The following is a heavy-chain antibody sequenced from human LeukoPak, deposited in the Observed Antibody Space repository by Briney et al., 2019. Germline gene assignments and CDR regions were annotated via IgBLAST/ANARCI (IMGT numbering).Heavy chain of an antibody. V-gene: IGHV4-59*01. D-gene: IGHD3-10*01. CDR2: IYYSGST. CDR3: ARDRGYGSGSSPFDY. Sequence: SETLSLTCTVSSGSISSYYWSWIRQPPGKGLEWIGYIYYSGSTNYNPSLKSRVTISVDTSKNQFSLKLSSVTAADTAVYYCARDRGYGSGSSPFDYWGQGTLVTVSS. J-gene: IGHJ4*02. CDR1: SGSISSYY.